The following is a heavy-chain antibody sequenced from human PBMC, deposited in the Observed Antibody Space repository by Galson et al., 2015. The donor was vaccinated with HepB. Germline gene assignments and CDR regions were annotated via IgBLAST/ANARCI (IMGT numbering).Heavy chain of an antibody. CDR3: AREASCSSTSCSRDY. CDR2: IYYSGST. V-gene: IGHV4-31*03. D-gene: IGHD2-2*01. Sequence: TLSLTCTVSGGSISSGGYYWSWIRQHPGKGLEWIGYIYYSGSTYYNPSLKSRVTISVDTSKNQFSLKLSSVTAADTAVYYCAREASCSSTSCSRDYWGQGTLVTVSS. J-gene: IGHJ4*02. CDR1: GGSISSGGYY.